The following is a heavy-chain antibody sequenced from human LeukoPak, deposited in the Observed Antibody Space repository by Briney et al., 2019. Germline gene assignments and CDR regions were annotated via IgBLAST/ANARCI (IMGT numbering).Heavy chain of an antibody. CDR3: ASQFYSYGSRNLGH. CDR2: ISSSGSTI. D-gene: IGHD5-18*01. V-gene: IGHV3-11*01. Sequence: GGSLRLSCAASGFTFSDYYMSWIRQAPGKGLEWVSYISSSGSTIYYADSVKGRFTISRDNAKNSLYLQMNSLRAEDTAVYCCASQFYSYGSRNLGHWGQGTLVTVSS. J-gene: IGHJ4*02. CDR1: GFTFSDYY.